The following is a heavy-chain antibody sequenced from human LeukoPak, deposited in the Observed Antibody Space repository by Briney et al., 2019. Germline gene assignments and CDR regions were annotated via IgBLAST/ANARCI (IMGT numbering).Heavy chain of an antibody. CDR1: GGSISSGGYY. CDR3: ARSRYTWNDVLDY. V-gene: IGHV4-31*03. J-gene: IGHJ4*02. Sequence: SETLSLTCTVSGGSISSGGYYWTWVRQHPGKGLEWIGYIYYSGSTHYNPSLTSRVTISVDTSKNQFSLKLSSVTAADTAVYYCARSRYTWNDVLDYWGQGTLVTVSS. CDR2: IYYSGST. D-gene: IGHD1-1*01.